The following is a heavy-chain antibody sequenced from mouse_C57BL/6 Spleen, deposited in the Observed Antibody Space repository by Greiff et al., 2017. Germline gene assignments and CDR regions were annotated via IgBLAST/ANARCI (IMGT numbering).Heavy chain of an antibody. CDR1: GYTFTDYE. Sequence: QVHVKQSGAELVRPGASVTLSCKASGYTFTDYEMHWVKQTPVHGLEWIGAIDPETGGTAYNQKFKGKDILTADKSSSTAYMELRSLTSEDSAVYYCTRSPGKWDLYFDYWGQGTTLTGSS. D-gene: IGHD4-1*01. V-gene: IGHV1-15*01. CDR3: TRSPGKWDLYFDY. J-gene: IGHJ2*01. CDR2: IDPETGGT.